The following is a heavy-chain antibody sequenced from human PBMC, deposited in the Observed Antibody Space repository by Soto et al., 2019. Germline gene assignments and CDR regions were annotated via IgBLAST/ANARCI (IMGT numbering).Heavy chain of an antibody. Sequence: ASVKVSCKASGYTFTSYYMHWVRQAPGQGLEWMGIINPSGGSTSYAQKFQGRVTMTRDTSTSTVYMELSSLRSEDTAVYYCARDRTATVNYYYGMDVWGQGTLVTVSS. D-gene: IGHD4-17*01. CDR2: INPSGGST. CDR1: GYTFTSYY. J-gene: IGHJ6*02. CDR3: ARDRTATVNYYYGMDV. V-gene: IGHV1-46*01.